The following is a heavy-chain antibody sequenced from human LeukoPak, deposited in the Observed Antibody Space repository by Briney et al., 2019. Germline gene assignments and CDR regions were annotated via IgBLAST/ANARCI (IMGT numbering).Heavy chain of an antibody. CDR3: AHRRRGYSSGCYAGNFDY. V-gene: IGHV2-5*02. D-gene: IGHD6-25*01. CDR2: SYWDDGK. J-gene: IGHJ4*02. CDR1: GLSLSTSAVG. Sequence: SGPTLVNPTQTRTLTCTFSGLSLSTSAVGGGWIRQPPGKALECLALSYWDDGKRYNPSLKSRLTITKATYKTTVALTMTHMDPVATDTYYCAHRRRGYSSGCYAGNFDYWGQGTLVTVSS.